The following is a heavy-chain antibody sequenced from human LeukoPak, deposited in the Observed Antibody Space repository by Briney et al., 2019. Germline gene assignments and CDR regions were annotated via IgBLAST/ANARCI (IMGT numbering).Heavy chain of an antibody. CDR1: GDSISSGDYY. CDR3: ARGCNFWIEGAFDI. CDR2: IYHSETT. D-gene: IGHD3-3*01. J-gene: IGHJ3*02. Sequence: SETLSLTCTVSGDSISSGDYYWSWIRQPPGRGLEWVGYIYHSETTHYNPSLRSRVTILVDVSENQFSLKLASVTAADTAAYYCARGCNFWIEGAFDIWGQGTMVTVSS. V-gene: IGHV4-30-4*08.